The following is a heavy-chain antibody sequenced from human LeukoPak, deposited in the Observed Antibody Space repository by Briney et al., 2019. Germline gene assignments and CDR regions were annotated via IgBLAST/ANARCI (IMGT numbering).Heavy chain of an antibody. CDR1: GYTFTSYA. CDR2: INTNTGNP. D-gene: IGHD3-22*01. Sequence: GASVKVSCKASGYTFTSYAMNWVRQAPGQGLEWMGWINTNTGNPTYAQGFTGRFVFSLDTSVCTAYLQISSLKAEDTAVYYCARDGSYYDSSGSYYMDVWGKGTTVTVSS. V-gene: IGHV7-4-1*02. J-gene: IGHJ6*03. CDR3: ARDGSYYDSSGSYYMDV.